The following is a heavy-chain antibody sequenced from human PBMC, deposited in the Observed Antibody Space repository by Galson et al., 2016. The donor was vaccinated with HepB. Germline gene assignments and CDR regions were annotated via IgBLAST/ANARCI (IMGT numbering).Heavy chain of an antibody. D-gene: IGHD3-22*01. Sequence: SLRLSCAASGLSFTNHAMSWVRHTPGKGLEWVSLISGSGVSTYYADSVKGRFTISRHNFKNTLYLQMNRLRPEDTAVYYCGKLGGDYYNWYFDLWGRGTLVTVSS. CDR1: GLSFTNHA. J-gene: IGHJ2*01. CDR3: GKLGGDYYNWYFDL. CDR2: ISGSGVST. V-gene: IGHV3-23*01.